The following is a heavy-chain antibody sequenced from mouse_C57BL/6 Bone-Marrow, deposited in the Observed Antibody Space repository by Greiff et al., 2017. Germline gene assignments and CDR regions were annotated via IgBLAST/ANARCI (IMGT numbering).Heavy chain of an antibody. J-gene: IGHJ2*01. V-gene: IGHV1-55*01. Sequence: QVQLQQPGAELVKPGASVKMSCKASGYTFTSYWITWVKQRPGQGLEWIGDIYPGSGSTNYNEKFKSKATLTVDTSSSTAYMQLSSLTSEDSAVYYCARRQYYGSSYRTLYFDYWGQGTTLTVSS. CDR1: GYTFTSYW. CDR3: ARRQYYGSSYRTLYFDY. D-gene: IGHD1-1*01. CDR2: IYPGSGST.